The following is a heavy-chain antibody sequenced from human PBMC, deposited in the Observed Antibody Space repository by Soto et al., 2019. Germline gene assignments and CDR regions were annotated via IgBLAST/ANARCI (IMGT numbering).Heavy chain of an antibody. CDR1: GFTFSDYW. D-gene: IGHD2-2*01. V-gene: IGHV3-7*03. Sequence: HPGGSLRLSCAASGFTFSDYWMSWVRQAPGKWPEWVANIKFDGSEKQYVDSVKGRFSISRDNSRNSLFLQMNSLRAGDTAVYYCVKDGGYCSSTTCYSPRNHYFDSWGQGXLVTVYS. CDR3: VKDGGYCSSTTCYSPRNHYFDS. CDR2: IKFDGSEK. J-gene: IGHJ4*02.